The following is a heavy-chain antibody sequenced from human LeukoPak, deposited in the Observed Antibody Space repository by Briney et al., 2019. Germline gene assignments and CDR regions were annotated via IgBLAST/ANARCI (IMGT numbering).Heavy chain of an antibody. D-gene: IGHD6-19*01. J-gene: IGHJ4*02. V-gene: IGHV3-33*01. CDR1: GFTFSSYS. Sequence: PGGSLRLSCAASGFTFSSYSMHWVRQAPGKGLEWVAVIWYDGSNKYYADSVKGRFTISRDNSKNTLYLQMNSLRAEDTAVYYCAREVRGWSSGWYEPFFDYWGQGTLVTVSS. CDR3: AREVRGWSSGWYEPFFDY. CDR2: IWYDGSNK.